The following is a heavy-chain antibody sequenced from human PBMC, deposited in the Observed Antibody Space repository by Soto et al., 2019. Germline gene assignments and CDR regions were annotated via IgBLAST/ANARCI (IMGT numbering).Heavy chain of an antibody. Sequence: LPLTCTVSGDSISSDYWFWTRQSSGKGLEWIGYTDYSGNTNYNPSLKSRVTISGDTSKNQFSLRLSSVTAADSAVYYCESAMGDPLYVLDYWVHGTLDIVSS. J-gene: IGHJ4*01. CDR2: TDYSGNT. V-gene: IGHV4-59*08. D-gene: IGHD2-21*01. CDR1: GDSISSDY. CDR3: ESAMGDPLYVLDY.